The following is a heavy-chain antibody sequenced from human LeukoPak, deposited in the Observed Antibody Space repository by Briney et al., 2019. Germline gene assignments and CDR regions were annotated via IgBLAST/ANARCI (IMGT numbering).Heavy chain of an antibody. CDR3: ARDQDDYGGPLDY. D-gene: IGHD4-23*01. Sequence: GGSLRLSCAASGFTFSSYAMSWVRQAPGRGLEWVAVISYDGSNKYYADSVKGRFTISRDNSKNTLYLQMNSLRAEDTAVYYCARDQDDYGGPLDYWGQGTLVTVSS. J-gene: IGHJ4*02. CDR2: ISYDGSNK. V-gene: IGHV3-30-3*01. CDR1: GFTFSSYA.